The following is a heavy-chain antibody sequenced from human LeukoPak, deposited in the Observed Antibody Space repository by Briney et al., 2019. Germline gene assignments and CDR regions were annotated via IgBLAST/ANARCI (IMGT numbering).Heavy chain of an antibody. CDR2: IYYSGST. CDR1: GGSISSYY. Sequence: SETLSLTCSVSGGSISSYYWSWIRQPPGKGLEWIGYIYYSGSTNYNPSLKSRVTITVDTSKNQFSLKLSSVTAADTAVYYCARDLRWYGMDVWGQGTMVTVSS. J-gene: IGHJ6*02. V-gene: IGHV4-59*01. CDR3: ARDLRWYGMDV. D-gene: IGHD4-23*01.